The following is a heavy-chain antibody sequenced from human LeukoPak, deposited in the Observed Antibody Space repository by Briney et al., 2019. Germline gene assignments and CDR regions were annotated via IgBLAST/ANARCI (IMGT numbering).Heavy chain of an antibody. CDR3: ARDVGKWESLHFFDY. CDR1: GFTFSSYG. CDR2: ISYDGSNK. V-gene: IGHV3-30*03. Sequence: GGSLRLSCAASGFTFSSYGMHWVRQAPGKGLEWVAVISYDGSNKYYADSVKGRFTISRDNSKNTLYVQMNSLRAEDTAVYYCARDVGKWESLHFFDYWGQGTLVTVSS. D-gene: IGHD1-26*01. J-gene: IGHJ4*02.